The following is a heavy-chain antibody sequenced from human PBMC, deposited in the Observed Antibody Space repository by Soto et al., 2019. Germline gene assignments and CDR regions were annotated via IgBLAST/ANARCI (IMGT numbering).Heavy chain of an antibody. D-gene: IGHD3-3*01. CDR3: ARSLRFFLGRYMDV. CDR1: GFTFSSYA. Sequence: PGGSLRISCASSGFTFSSYAMSWVRKATGKGLEWVSYISSSGSTIYYADSVKGRFTISRDNAKNSLYLQMNSLRAEDTAVYYCARSLRFFLGRYMDVWGKGTTVTVSS. V-gene: IGHV3-11*01. J-gene: IGHJ6*03. CDR2: ISSSGSTI.